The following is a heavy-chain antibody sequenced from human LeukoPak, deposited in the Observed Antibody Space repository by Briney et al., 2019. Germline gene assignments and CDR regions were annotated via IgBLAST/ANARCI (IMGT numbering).Heavy chain of an antibody. Sequence: GGSLRLSCAASGFTFSDFYMSWIRQAPGKGLEWVSYISSSGSTIYYADSVKGRFTISRDNSKNTLYLQMSSLRAEDTAVYYCARAPYYYDSSGPFDYWGQGTLVTVSS. V-gene: IGHV3-11*04. CDR2: ISSSGSTI. CDR1: GFTFSDFY. D-gene: IGHD3-22*01. J-gene: IGHJ4*02. CDR3: ARAPYYYDSSGPFDY.